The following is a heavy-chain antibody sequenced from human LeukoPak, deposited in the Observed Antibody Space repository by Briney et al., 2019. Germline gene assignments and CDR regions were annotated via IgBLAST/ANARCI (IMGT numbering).Heavy chain of an antibody. CDR2: ISTYNGNT. V-gene: IGHV1-18*01. D-gene: IGHD5-18*01. Sequence: ASVKVSCRSSGYTFTTYGIAWVRQAPGQGLEWMGWISTYNGNTNYAQKLQGRVTMTTDTSTSTAYMELRSLRSDDTAMYYCARDRMDTGTYFDYWGQGTLVTVSS. CDR1: GYTFTTYG. CDR3: ARDRMDTGTYFDY. J-gene: IGHJ4*02.